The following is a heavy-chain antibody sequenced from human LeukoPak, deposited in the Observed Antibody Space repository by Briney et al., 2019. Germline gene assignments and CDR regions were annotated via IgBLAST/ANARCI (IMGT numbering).Heavy chain of an antibody. D-gene: IGHD3-22*01. CDR3: AKGGGSGYYSHFDY. CDR2: ISGSGGSS. J-gene: IGHJ4*02. Sequence: GGSLRLSCAASGFTFSSYAMSWVRQAPGKGLEWVSAISGSGGSSYYADSVKGRFTISRDNSKNTLYLHMNSLRAEDTAVYYCAKGGGSGYYSHFDYWGQGTLVTVSS. CDR1: GFTFSSYA. V-gene: IGHV3-23*01.